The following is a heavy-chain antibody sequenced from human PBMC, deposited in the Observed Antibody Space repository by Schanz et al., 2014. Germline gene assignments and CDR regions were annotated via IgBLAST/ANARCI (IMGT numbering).Heavy chain of an antibody. CDR3: AGATYSSSWYGGSEYFQH. Sequence: QVQLVQSGAEVKKPGASVKVSCKASGYTFTSYGISWVRQAPGQGLEWMGWISAYNGNTNYAQKLQGRVTMTTDASTSTAYMELRSLRSDDTAVYYCAGATYSSSWYGGSEYFQHWGQGTLVTVSS. CDR2: ISAYNGNT. V-gene: IGHV1-18*01. J-gene: IGHJ1*01. CDR1: GYTFTSYG. D-gene: IGHD6-13*01.